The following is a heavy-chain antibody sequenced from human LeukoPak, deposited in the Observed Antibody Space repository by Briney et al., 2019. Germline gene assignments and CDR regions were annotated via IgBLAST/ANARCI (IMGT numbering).Heavy chain of an antibody. CDR1: GFTSSNYW. J-gene: IGHJ4*02. Sequence: GGSLRLSCAVSGFTSSNYWMSWVRQAPGKGLEWVSSVTSSSTYVYYGDSVKGRFTISRDNAKNSLHLQMNSLRGEDTAVYYCARAPDTAMVAFDYWGQGTLVTVSS. CDR3: ARAPDTAMVAFDY. D-gene: IGHD5-18*01. V-gene: IGHV3-21*01. CDR2: VTSSSTYV.